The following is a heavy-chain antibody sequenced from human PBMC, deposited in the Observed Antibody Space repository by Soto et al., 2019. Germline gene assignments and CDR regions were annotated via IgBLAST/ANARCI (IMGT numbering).Heavy chain of an antibody. J-gene: IGHJ5*02. D-gene: IGHD2-2*01. Sequence: QVQLVQSGGEVKRPGASVKVSCKTSGYTFSNYGITWVRQAPGQPLEWLGWISLYSDGTNYAQKFQGRVSMTTDTSATTAYMELRSLRSDDTAVYYCARVVPGAEAWFGPWGKGTLSPSPQ. CDR1: GYTFSNYG. V-gene: IGHV1-18*01. CDR2: ISLYSDGT. CDR3: ARVVPGAEAWFGP.